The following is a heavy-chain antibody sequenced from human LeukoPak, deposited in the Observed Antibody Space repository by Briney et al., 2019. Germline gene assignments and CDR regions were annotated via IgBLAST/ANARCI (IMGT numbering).Heavy chain of an antibody. V-gene: IGHV3-53*01. CDR2: IYGGGDT. Sequence: GGSLRLSCAASGFSVSSDYMTWVRQAPGKGLEWVSAIYGGGDTNYADSVDARFTTSRDNSKNTVFLQMNTLRAEDTAVYYCARGRSVSSIFDYWGQGTLVTVSS. J-gene: IGHJ4*02. CDR3: ARGRSVSSIFDY. CDR1: GFSVSSDY. D-gene: IGHD6-6*01.